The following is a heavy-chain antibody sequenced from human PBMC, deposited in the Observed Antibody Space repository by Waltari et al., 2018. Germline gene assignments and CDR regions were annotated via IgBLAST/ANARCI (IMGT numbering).Heavy chain of an antibody. CDR3: ASPIPAAILPYYYGMDV. D-gene: IGHD2-2*02. J-gene: IGHJ6*02. CDR2: IIPIFGTA. V-gene: IGHV1-69*01. Sequence: QVQLVQSGAEVKKPGASVKVSCKASGYTFTSYYMHWVRQAPGQGLEWMGGIIPIFGTANYAQKFQGRVTITADESTSTAYMELSSLRSEDTAVYYCASPIPAAILPYYYGMDVWGQGTTVTVSS. CDR1: GYTFTSYY.